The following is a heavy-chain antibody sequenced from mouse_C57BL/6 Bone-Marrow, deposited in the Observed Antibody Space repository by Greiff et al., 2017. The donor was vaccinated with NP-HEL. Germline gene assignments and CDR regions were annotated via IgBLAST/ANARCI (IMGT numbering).Heavy chain of an antibody. D-gene: IGHD1-1*01. CDR1: GYTFTSYW. CDR3: ARGITTVGYAMDY. V-gene: IGHV1-55*01. J-gene: IGHJ4*01. Sequence: VKLQQPGAELVKPGASVKMSCEASGYTFTSYWITWVKQRPGQGLEWIGDIYPGSGSTNYNEKFKSKATLTVDTSSSTAYMQLSSLTSEDSAVYYCARGITTVGYAMDYWGQGTSVTVSS. CDR2: IYPGSGST.